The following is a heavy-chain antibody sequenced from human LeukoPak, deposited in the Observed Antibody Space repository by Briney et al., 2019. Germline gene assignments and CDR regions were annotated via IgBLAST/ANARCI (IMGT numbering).Heavy chain of an antibody. Sequence: GGSLRLSCAASGFTFSGSAMHWVRQASGKGLEWVGRIRSKANSYATAYAASVKGRFTISRDDSKNTAYLQMNSLKTEDTAVYYCTIRRWFGGTASVDYWGQGTLVTVSS. CDR3: TIRRWFGGTASVDY. CDR2: IRSKANSYAT. V-gene: IGHV3-73*01. J-gene: IGHJ4*02. CDR1: GFTFSGSA. D-gene: IGHD3-10*01.